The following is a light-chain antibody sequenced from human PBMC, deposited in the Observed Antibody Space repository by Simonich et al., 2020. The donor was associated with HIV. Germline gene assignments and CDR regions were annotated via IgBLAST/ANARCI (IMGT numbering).Light chain of an antibody. CDR3: QQYYSTPPT. CDR2: GAS. Sequence: EIVMTQSPATLSVSPGERATLSCRASQSVSSNLAWYQQKPGQAPRLLIYGASTRATGIPARFRGSGSGTDFTLTISSLQAEDVAIYYCQQYYSTPPTFGQGTKVEIK. V-gene: IGKV3-15*01. J-gene: IGKJ1*01. CDR1: QSVSSN.